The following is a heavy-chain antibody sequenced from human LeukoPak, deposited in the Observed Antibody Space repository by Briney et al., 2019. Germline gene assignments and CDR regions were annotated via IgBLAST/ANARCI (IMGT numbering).Heavy chain of an antibody. CDR2: IKQDGSEK. D-gene: IGHD3-22*01. CDR3: AREYSYDSSGPDY. Sequence: GGSLRLSCAASGFTFSSYWMSWVRQAPGKGLEWVANIKQDGSEKYYVDSVKGRLTISRDNAKNSLFLQMNSLRAEDTAVYYCAREYSYDSSGPDYWGQGTLVTVSS. J-gene: IGHJ4*02. CDR1: GFTFSSYW. V-gene: IGHV3-7*05.